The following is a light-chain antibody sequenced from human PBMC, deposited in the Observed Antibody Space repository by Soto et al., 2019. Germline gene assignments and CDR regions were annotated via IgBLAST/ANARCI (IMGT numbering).Light chain of an antibody. V-gene: IGKV1-39*01. J-gene: IGKJ1*01. CDR1: QSVSRY. CDR3: QQYKSHRRT. CDR2: AAS. Sequence: DVQMTQSPSSLSALVGDRVTITCRASQSVSRYLNWYQHKPGKAPKLLINAASNLRSGVPSRFSGSGSGTDFTLTISSLQPDDFATYYCQQYKSHRRTFGQGTKVDIK.